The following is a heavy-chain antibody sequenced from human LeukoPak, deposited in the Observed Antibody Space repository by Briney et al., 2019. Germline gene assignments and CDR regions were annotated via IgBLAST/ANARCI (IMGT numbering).Heavy chain of an antibody. D-gene: IGHD3-22*01. V-gene: IGHV4-38-2*02. CDR2: INHSGST. CDR3: ARLRRYYDSSGYSGPTDY. CDR1: GYSISSGYY. J-gene: IGHJ4*02. Sequence: SETLSLTCTVSGYSISSGYYWSWIRQPPGKGLEWIGEINHSGSTNYNPSLKSRVTISVDTSKNQFSLKLSSMTAADTAVYYCARLRRYYDSSGYSGPTDYWGQGTLVTVSS.